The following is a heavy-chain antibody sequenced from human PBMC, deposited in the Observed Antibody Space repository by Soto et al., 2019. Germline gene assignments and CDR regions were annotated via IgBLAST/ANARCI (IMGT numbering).Heavy chain of an antibody. D-gene: IGHD5-18*01. Sequence: DVQLVQSATEIKKPGESLRISCKGSGYSFSDFWIAWVRQMSGKGLEWMGIIYPDDSVTRYSPSFQGQVTISADKSFRTAYLQWSSLKASDTAMYFCARHYWDGYNSKFDYWGQGTLVTVSS. CDR1: GYSFSDFW. V-gene: IGHV5-51*01. CDR2: IYPDDSVT. J-gene: IGHJ4*02. CDR3: ARHYWDGYNSKFDY.